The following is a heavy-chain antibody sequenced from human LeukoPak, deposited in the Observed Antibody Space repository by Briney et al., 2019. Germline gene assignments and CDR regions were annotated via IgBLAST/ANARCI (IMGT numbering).Heavy chain of an antibody. J-gene: IGHJ5*02. V-gene: IGHV1-69*04. CDR2: IIPILGIA. D-gene: IGHD1-1*01. Sequence: SVKVSCKASGGTLSSYAISWVPQAPGQGLEWMGRIIPILGIANYAQKFQGRVTNTADNSTSTAYMELSSLRSEDTAVYYCARGTYNWNENGFDPWGQGTLVTVSS. CDR3: ARGTYNWNENGFDP. CDR1: GGTLSSYA.